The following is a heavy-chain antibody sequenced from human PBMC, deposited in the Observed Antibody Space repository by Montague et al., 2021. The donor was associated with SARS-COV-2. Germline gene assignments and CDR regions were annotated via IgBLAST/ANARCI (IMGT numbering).Heavy chain of an antibody. CDR3: ARGGNYHYGMDV. V-gene: IGHV4-4*02. J-gene: IGHJ6*02. CDR1: DGSISSPNW. D-gene: IGHD1-7*01. Sequence: SETLSLTCAVSDGSISSPNWWNWVRQPPGKGLEWIGEIYYAGNTNYNPSLKSRVTIFIDKYKNHFSLQLSSVTAADTAVYYCARGGNYHYGMDVWGQGTTVAVSS. CDR2: IYYAGNT.